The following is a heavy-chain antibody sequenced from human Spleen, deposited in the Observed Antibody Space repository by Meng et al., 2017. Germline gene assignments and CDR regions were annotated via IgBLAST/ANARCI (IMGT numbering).Heavy chain of an antibody. CDR1: GFTFSNAW. CDR3: TPAALHPVPDY. V-gene: IGHV3-15*01. Sequence: GESLKISCAASGFTFSNAWMSWVRQAPGKGLEWVGRIKSKTDGGTTDYAAPVKGRFTISRDDSKNTLYLQMNSLKTEDTAGYYCTPAALHPVPDYWGQGTLVTVSS. J-gene: IGHJ4*02. CDR2: IKSKTDGGTT. D-gene: IGHD2-21*01.